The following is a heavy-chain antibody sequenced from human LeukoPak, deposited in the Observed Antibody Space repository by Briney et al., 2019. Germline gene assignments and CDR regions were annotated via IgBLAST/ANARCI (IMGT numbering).Heavy chain of an antibody. J-gene: IGHJ5*02. CDR3: ARCGRRNWLDP. CDR2: ISRNSRYI. Sequence: GGSLRLSCAASGFSFSTYSMNWVRQAPGKGLEWVSSISRNSRYIYYADSMKGRFTISRDNAKNSLYLQMNSLRAGDTAVYYCARCGRRNWLDPWGQGTLVTVSS. V-gene: IGHV3-21*01. CDR1: GFSFSTYS.